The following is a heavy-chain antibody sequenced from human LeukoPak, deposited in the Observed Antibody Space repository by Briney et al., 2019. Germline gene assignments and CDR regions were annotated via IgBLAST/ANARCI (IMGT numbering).Heavy chain of an antibody. CDR1: GLTFSSYS. CDR2: ISSSSSSYI. D-gene: IGHD3-9*01. Sequence: PGGSLRLSCAASGLTFSSYSMNWVRQAPGKGLEWVSSISSSSSSYIYYADSVKGRFTISRDNAKNSLYLQMNSLRAEDTAVYYCARDGLLTGYLDYWGQGTLVTVSS. CDR3: ARDGLLTGYLDY. J-gene: IGHJ4*02. V-gene: IGHV3-21*01.